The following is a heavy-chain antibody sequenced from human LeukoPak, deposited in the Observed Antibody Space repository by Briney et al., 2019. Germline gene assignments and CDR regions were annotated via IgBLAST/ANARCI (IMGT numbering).Heavy chain of an antibody. CDR3: AKGLVGSSIADFFDY. V-gene: IGHV3-74*01. CDR1: GFTFYNYW. D-gene: IGHD6-6*01. CDR2: INSDGSST. J-gene: IGHJ4*02. Sequence: GGSLRLSCAASGFTFYNYWMHWVRQAPGKGLVWASHINSDGSSTTYADSVKGRFTISRDDAKNTLHLQMNSLRGEDMALYYCAKGLVGSSIADFFDYWGQGILVTVSS.